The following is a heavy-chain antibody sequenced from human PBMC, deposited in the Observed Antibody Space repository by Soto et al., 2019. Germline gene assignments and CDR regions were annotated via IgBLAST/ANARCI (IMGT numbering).Heavy chain of an antibody. Sequence: EVQLVESGGGLVQPGGSLTLSCAASGFTFSDSTMHWVRQASGKGLEWVGRIRNKADSYATVYAASVKGRFTISRDDSKNMAYLQMNSLKTEDTAVYYCSGPIRSVGPWGQGTLVTVSS. CDR1: GFTFSDST. CDR3: SGPIRSVGP. J-gene: IGHJ5*02. CDR2: IRNKADSYAT. V-gene: IGHV3-73*01.